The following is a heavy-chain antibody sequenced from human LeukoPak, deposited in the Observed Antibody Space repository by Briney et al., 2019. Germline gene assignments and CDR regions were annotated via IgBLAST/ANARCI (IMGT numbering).Heavy chain of an antibody. Sequence: SQTLSLTCTVSGGSISSGGYYWSWIRQHPGKGLEWIGYIYYSGSTYYNPSLKSRVTISVDTSKNQFSLKLSSVTAADTAVYYCARAPESDGYNLGHFDYWGQGTLVTVSS. D-gene: IGHD5-24*01. V-gene: IGHV4-31*03. CDR3: ARAPESDGYNLGHFDY. CDR2: IYYSGST. CDR1: GGSISSGGYY. J-gene: IGHJ4*02.